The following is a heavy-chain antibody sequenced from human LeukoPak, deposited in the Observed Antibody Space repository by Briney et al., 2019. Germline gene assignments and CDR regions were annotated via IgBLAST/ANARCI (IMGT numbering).Heavy chain of an antibody. CDR2: ISAGNGNT. Sequence: ASVKVSCKASGYTFTSYAIHWVRQAPGQRLEWMGWISAGNGNTKYSQNFQGRVTFISNTSATTAFMELSSLRSEDAAVYYCARDSGSGSNDYWGQGTLVTVSS. CDR1: GYTFTSYA. CDR3: ARDSGSGSNDY. J-gene: IGHJ4*02. D-gene: IGHD1-26*01. V-gene: IGHV1-3*01.